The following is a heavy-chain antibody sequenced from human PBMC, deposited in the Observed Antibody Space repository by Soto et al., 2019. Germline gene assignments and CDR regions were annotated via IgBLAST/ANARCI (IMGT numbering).Heavy chain of an antibody. V-gene: IGHV3-23*01. D-gene: IGHD3-16*02. CDR2: INTSGGNT. Sequence: PGGSLRLSCTASGFTFSTYAMSWVRQAPVKGLEWVSSINTSGGNTYYADYVKGRFTISRDNSRNPFYLQRNSRRAEDTAVYYCAKPPLGGSFRSFDYGGQGTLVTVSS. CDR1: GFTFSTYA. J-gene: IGHJ4*02. CDR3: AKPPLGGSFRSFDY.